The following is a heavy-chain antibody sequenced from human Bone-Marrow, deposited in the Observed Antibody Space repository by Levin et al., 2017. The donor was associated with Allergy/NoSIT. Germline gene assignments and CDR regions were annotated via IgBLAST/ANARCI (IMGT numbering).Heavy chain of an antibody. J-gene: IGHJ4*02. CDR3: AKEMVPYCSTTACYMPDY. V-gene: IGHV3-23*01. CDR2: ISGSGGRT. D-gene: IGHD2-2*02. Sequence: GASVKVSCAASGFTFSSYAMSWVRQAPGKGLEWVSAISGSGGRTYYADSVKGRFSISRDNSKNTLYLQMNSLRAEDTAVYYCAKEMVPYCSTTACYMPDYWGRGTLVTVSS. CDR1: GFTFSSYA.